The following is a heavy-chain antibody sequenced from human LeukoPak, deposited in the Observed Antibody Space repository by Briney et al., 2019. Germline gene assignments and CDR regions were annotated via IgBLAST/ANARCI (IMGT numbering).Heavy chain of an antibody. D-gene: IGHD5-12*01. V-gene: IGHV1-69*04. J-gene: IGHJ6*02. CDR3: ARERTACEWLRCHYYYGMDV. CDR1: GGTFSSYA. CDR2: IIPILGIA. Sequence: SVKVSCKASGGTFSSYAISWVRQAPGQGLEWMGRIIPILGIANYAQKFQGRVTITADKSTSTAYMELSSLRSEDTAVYYCARERTACEWLRCHYYYGMDVWGQGTTVTVSS.